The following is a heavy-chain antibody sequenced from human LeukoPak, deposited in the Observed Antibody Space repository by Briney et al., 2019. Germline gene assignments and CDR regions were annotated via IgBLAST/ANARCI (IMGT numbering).Heavy chain of an antibody. CDR3: AKVTYGSGTYGAFDS. CDR2: ISGSGAGA. D-gene: IGHD3-10*01. J-gene: IGHJ4*02. Sequence: PGGSLRLSCAASGFTFSSYGMSWVRQAPGKGLEWVSAISGSGAGAYYADSVKGRFTISRANSKNTLYLQMNSLRVEDTAVYYCAKVTYGSGTYGAFDSWGQGTLVTVSS. CDR1: GFTFSSYG. V-gene: IGHV3-23*01.